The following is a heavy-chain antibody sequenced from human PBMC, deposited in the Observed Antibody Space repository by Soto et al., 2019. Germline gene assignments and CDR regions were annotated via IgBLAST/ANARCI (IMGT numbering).Heavy chain of an antibody. J-gene: IGHJ4*02. CDR1: GGTFSSYA. D-gene: IGHD6-19*01. V-gene: IGHV1-69*01. CDR3: AREKGIAVAGTSAIDY. CDR2: IIPIFGTA. Sequence: QVQLVQSGAEVKKPGSSVKVSCKASGGTFSSYAISWVRQAPGQGLEWMGGIIPIFGTANYAQKFQGRVTITADEHTSTAYMELSSLRSEDTAVYYCAREKGIAVAGTSAIDYWGQGTLVTVSS.